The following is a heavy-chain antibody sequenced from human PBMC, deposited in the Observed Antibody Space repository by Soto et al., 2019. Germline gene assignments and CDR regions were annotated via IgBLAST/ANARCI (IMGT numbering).Heavy chain of an antibody. CDR2: MNPNSGNT. CDR1: GYTFTSYD. Sequence: QVQLVQSGAEVKKPGASVKVSCKASGYTFTSYDINWVRQATGQGLEWMGWMNPNSGNTGYAQKFQGRVTMTRNTSISIAYMELSSLRSEDTAVYYCARGLGYCISTSCYGGELDYWGQGTLVTVSS. V-gene: IGHV1-8*01. CDR3: ARGLGYCISTSCYGGELDY. D-gene: IGHD2-2*01. J-gene: IGHJ4*02.